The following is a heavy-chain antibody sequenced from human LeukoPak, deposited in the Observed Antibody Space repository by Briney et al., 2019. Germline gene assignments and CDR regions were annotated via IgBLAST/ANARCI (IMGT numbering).Heavy chain of an antibody. V-gene: IGHV4-39*02. D-gene: IGHD3-16*01. CDR3: ARDHDQRNYYYGMDV. CDR1: GGSISSSGYY. Sequence: SETLSLTCTVSGGSISSSGYYWGWIRQPPGKGLEWIGSIYYSGSTYYNPSLKSRVTISVDTSKNQFSLKLSSVTAADTAVYYCARDHDQRNYYYGMDVWGQGTTVTVST. J-gene: IGHJ6*01. CDR2: IYYSGST.